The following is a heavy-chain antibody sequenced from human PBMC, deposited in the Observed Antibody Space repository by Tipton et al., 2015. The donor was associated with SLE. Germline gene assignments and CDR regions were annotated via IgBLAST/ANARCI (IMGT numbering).Heavy chain of an antibody. CDR3: ARHDYDTYCFDH. J-gene: IGHJ4*02. Sequence: TLSLTCTVSGASISSNTYYWGWIRQPPGKGLEWIGSICYSGDTYYSPSLKSRVTISMDTSKNQFSLKLSSVTAADTALYYCARHDYDTYCFDHWGQGSLVTVSS. D-gene: IGHD3-16*01. V-gene: IGHV4-39*01. CDR1: GASISSNTYY. CDR2: ICYSGDT.